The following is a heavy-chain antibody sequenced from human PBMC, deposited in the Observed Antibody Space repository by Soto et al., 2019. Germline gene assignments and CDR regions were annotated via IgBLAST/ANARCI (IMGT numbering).Heavy chain of an antibody. Sequence: SETLSLTCPVSGDSISDYCRSWIRQPAGKGLEWIGRLYPGGSTNYTPSLKSRVTMSVDTSKNQFSLKLSSVTAADSAVYYCVRNYTNGSYSVHYWGQGTQLTVSS. CDR1: GDSISDYC. CDR2: LYPGGST. J-gene: IGHJ4*02. CDR3: VRNYTNGSYSVHY. D-gene: IGHD2-8*01. V-gene: IGHV4-4*07.